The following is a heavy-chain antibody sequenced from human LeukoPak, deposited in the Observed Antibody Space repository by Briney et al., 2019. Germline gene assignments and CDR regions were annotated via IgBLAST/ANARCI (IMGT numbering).Heavy chain of an antibody. CDR2: IYPGDSDT. V-gene: IGHV5-51*01. J-gene: IGHJ4*02. CDR1: GYSFTSYW. D-gene: IGHD2-2*01. Sequence: GESLKVSCKGSGYSFTSYWIGWVRQMPGKGLEWMGIIYPGDSDTRYSPSFQGQVTISADKSISTAYLQWSSLKASDTAMYYCARQSYCSSTSCYPFDYRGQGTLVTVSS. CDR3: ARQSYCSSTSCYPFDY.